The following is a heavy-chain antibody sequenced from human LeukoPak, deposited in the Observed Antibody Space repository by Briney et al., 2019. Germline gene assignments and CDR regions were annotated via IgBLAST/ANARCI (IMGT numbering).Heavy chain of an antibody. Sequence: GGSLRLSCAASGFTFSSYSMNWVRQAPGKGLEWVSSISSSSSYIYYADSVKGRFTISRDNAKNSLYLQMNSLRAEDTAVYYCARDSGIAAAAEWGQGTLVTVSS. CDR3: ARDSGIAAAAE. D-gene: IGHD6-25*01. J-gene: IGHJ4*02. CDR1: GFTFSSYS. V-gene: IGHV3-21*01. CDR2: ISSSSSYI.